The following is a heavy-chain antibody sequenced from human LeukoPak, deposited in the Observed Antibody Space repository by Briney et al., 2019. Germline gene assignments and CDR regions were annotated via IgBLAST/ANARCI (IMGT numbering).Heavy chain of an antibody. CDR1: GYTFTDYY. CDR2: INPNSGGT. J-gene: IGHJ4*02. D-gene: IGHD1-1*01. CDR3: ARLGTTADY. Sequence: ASVKVSCKASGYTFTDYYMHWVRQAPGQGLEWMGRINPNSGGTNYAQKFQGRVTMTRDTSTSTVYMELSSLRSEDTAVYYCARLGTTADYWGQGTLVTVSS. V-gene: IGHV1-2*06.